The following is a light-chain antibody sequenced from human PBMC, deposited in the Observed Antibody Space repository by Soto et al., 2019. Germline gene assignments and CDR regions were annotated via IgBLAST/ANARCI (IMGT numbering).Light chain of an antibody. J-gene: IGKJ5*01. Sequence: EIVLTQSPGTLSLSPGERATLSCRASQSVSSSYLAWYQQKPGQAPRLLIYDASNRATGIPARFSGSGSGTDFTLTISSLESEDSAVYYCQQRSNRPLTFGQGTRLEIK. V-gene: IGKV3D-20*02. CDR1: QSVSSSY. CDR2: DAS. CDR3: QQRSNRPLT.